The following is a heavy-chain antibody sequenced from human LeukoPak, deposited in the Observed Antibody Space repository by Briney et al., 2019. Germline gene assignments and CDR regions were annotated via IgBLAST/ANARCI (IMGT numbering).Heavy chain of an antibody. D-gene: IGHD6-13*01. Sequence: GGSLRLSCAASGFTFSSYGMHWVRRAPGKGLDWVAVISYDGSNKYYADSVKGRFTISRDNSKNTLYLQMNSLRAEDTAVYYCAKAHSSSWPTYFDYWGQGALVTVSS. CDR3: AKAHSSSWPTYFDY. J-gene: IGHJ4*02. CDR1: GFTFSSYG. CDR2: ISYDGSNK. V-gene: IGHV3-30*18.